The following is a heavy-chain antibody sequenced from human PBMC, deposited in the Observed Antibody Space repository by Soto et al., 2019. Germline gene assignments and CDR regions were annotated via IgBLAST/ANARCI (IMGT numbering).Heavy chain of an antibody. D-gene: IGHD3-10*01. CDR2: SSYNGGT. Sequence: PSETLSLTCTVSTDSSSFTNSYWGWIRQPPGKGLQWIGSSSYNGGTFYNPSLKGRVVISFDTSKKQSSLQVTSVTAADTAVYFCARHRIEVVWRGLDLWGQGSPVTFSS. CDR1: TDSSSFTNSY. CDR3: ARHRIEVVWRGLDL. J-gene: IGHJ5*02. V-gene: IGHV4-39*01.